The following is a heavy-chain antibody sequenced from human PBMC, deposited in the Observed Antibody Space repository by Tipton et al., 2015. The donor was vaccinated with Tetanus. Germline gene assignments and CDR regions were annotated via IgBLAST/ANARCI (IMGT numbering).Heavy chain of an antibody. V-gene: IGHV5-51*01. D-gene: IGHD3-9*01. CDR2: IDPRDSEA. CDR1: GYNFSHYS. J-gene: IGHJ2*01. CDR3: ARRRSAILSGSYHWYFDI. Sequence: VQLVQSGADVKKPGESPKISCQTSGYNFSHYSIGWVRQMPGKGLEWVGIIDPRDSEARYGPSFRGQVIISVDKSISTAHLRWSSLEASDTAIYYCARRRSAILSGSYHWYFDIWGRGTLVIVSS.